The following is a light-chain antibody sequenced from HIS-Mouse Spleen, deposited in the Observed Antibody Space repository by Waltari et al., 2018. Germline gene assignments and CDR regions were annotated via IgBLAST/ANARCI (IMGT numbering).Light chain of an antibody. V-gene: IGLV1-40*01. CDR3: QSYDSSLSGSGV. J-gene: IGLJ3*02. CDR1: SSTLGAGSD. CDR2: GNS. Sequence: SVLTPPPSVSGAPGQRVPISCTGSSSTLGAGSDVHWYQQPPGTGPKPLIYGNSNRPSGVPDRFSGSKSGTSASLAITGLQAEDEADYYCQSYDSSLSGSGVFGGGTKLTVL.